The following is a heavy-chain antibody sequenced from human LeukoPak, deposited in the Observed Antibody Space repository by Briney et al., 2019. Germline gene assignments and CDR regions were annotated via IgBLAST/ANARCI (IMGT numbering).Heavy chain of an antibody. CDR1: GFTFSSYS. V-gene: IGHV3-21*01. D-gene: IGHD2-2*01. J-gene: IGHJ4*02. CDR3: ASGGYCSSTSCYVDY. Sequence: GGSLRLSCAAPGFTFSSYSMNWVRQAPGKGLEWVSSISSSSSYIYYADSVKGRFTISRDNAKNSLYLQMNSLRAEDTAVYYCASGGYCSSTSCYVDYWGQGTLVTVSS. CDR2: ISSSSSYI.